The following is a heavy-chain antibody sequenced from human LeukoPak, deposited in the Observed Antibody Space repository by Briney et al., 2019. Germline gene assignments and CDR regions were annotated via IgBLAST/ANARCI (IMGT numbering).Heavy chain of an antibody. CDR1: GFTFSSYW. J-gene: IGHJ4*02. D-gene: IGHD3-10*01. CDR2: INSDGSST. V-gene: IGHV3-74*01. Sequence: GGSLRLSCAASGFTFSSYWMHWVRQAPGKGPVWVSRINSDGSSTSYADPVKGRFTISRDNAKNTLYLQMNSLRAEDTAVYYCARDFGGFFDYWGQGTLVTVSS. CDR3: ARDFGGFFDY.